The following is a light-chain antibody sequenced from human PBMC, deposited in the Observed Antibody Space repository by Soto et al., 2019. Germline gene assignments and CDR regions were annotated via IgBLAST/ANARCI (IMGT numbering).Light chain of an antibody. Sequence: EIVMTQSPATLSVSPGERATLSCRASQSVSSNLAWYQQKPGQAPRLLIYGASTRATGIPARFSGSGSGTEFTLTISSLQSEDFAVYYSQQYNNSPYTFGQGTKLEIK. J-gene: IGKJ2*01. CDR2: GAS. CDR1: QSVSSN. V-gene: IGKV3-15*01. CDR3: QQYNNSPYT.